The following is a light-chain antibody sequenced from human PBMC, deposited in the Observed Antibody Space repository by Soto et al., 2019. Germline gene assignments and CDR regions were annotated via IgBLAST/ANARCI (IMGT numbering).Light chain of an antibody. J-gene: IGKJ5*01. CDR2: EAS. V-gene: IGKV3-11*01. Sequence: EIVLTQSPATLSLSPGERATLSCGASQSVKSYLAWYQQKPGQPPRLLIFEASNRATGIPARFSGSGSGTDFTLTISSLEPEDFAIYYCQQRANWPITFGQGTRLEIK. CDR1: QSVKSY. CDR3: QQRANWPIT.